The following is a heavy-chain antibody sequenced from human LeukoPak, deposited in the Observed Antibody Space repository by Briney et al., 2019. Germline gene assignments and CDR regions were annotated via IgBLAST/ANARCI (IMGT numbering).Heavy chain of an antibody. D-gene: IGHD6-13*01. CDR1: GFTFSDYW. J-gene: IGHJ4*02. Sequence: GGSLRLSCAAAGFTFSDYWMNWVRQAPGKGLEWVANIKQDSSEEYYVDSVKGRFTISRDNAKNSLVLQRNSLKAEDAAVYYCARSLGFDYWGQGTLVTVSS. CDR3: ARSLGFDY. CDR2: IKQDSSEE. V-gene: IGHV3-7*01.